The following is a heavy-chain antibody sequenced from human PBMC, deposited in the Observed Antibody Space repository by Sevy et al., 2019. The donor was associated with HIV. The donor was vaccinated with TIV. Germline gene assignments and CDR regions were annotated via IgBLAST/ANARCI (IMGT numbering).Heavy chain of an antibody. J-gene: IGHJ5*02. CDR1: GFTFSDYY. Sequence: GGSLRLSCAASGFTFSDYYMSWIRQAPGKGLEWVSYISSSGSTIYYADSVKGRFTISRDNAKNSLYLQMNSLRAEDTAVYYCARANHNYYDSSGYVWFDPWGQGTLVTVSS. CDR2: ISSSGSTI. CDR3: ARANHNYYDSSGYVWFDP. D-gene: IGHD3-22*01. V-gene: IGHV3-11*01.